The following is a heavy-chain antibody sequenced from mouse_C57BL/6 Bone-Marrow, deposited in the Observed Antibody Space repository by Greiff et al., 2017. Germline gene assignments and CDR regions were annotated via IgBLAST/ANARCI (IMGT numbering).Heavy chain of an antibody. D-gene: IGHD2-4*01. J-gene: IGHJ1*03. Sequence: EVHLVQSGGGLVKPGGSLKLSCAASGFTFSSYTMSWVRQTPEKRLEWVATISGGGGSTYYPDSVKGRFTISRDNAKTTLYLQMSSLRSEDTALYYCARQYLYYYDADGYFEVWGTGTTVTVSS. CDR3: ARQYLYYYDADGYFEV. V-gene: IGHV5-9*01. CDR1: GFTFSSYT. CDR2: ISGGGGST.